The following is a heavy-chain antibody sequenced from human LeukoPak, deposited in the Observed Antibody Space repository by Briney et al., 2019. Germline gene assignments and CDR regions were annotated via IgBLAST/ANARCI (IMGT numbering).Heavy chain of an antibody. CDR1: GGSISSGGYY. Sequence: PSETLSLTCTVSGGSISSGGYYWSWIRQPPGKGLEWIGYIYHSGSTYYNPSLKSRVTISVDRSKNQFSLKLSSATAADTAVYFCTRQYSSGWSDFDYWGQGTLVTVSS. CDR2: IYHSGST. J-gene: IGHJ4*02. CDR3: TRQYSSGWSDFDY. D-gene: IGHD6-19*01. V-gene: IGHV4-30-2*01.